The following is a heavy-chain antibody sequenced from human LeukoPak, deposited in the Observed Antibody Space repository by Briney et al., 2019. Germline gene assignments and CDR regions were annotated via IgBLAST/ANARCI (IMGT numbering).Heavy chain of an antibody. Sequence: GGSLRLSCAASGFTFSSYSMNWVRQAPGKGLEWVSYISSSSTMYYADSVKGRFTISRDNAKNSLYLQMNSLRAEDTAVYYCARLPVVPAAKDYWGQGTLVTVSS. D-gene: IGHD2-2*01. CDR2: ISSSSTM. J-gene: IGHJ4*01. CDR1: GFTFSSYS. CDR3: ARLPVVPAAKDY. V-gene: IGHV3-48*01.